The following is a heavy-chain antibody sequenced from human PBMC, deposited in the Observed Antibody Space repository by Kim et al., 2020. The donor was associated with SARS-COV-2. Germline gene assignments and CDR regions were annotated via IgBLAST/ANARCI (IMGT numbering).Heavy chain of an antibody. D-gene: IGHD1-26*01. Sequence: TEYAASVKGRFTISRDDSKNSLYLQMNSLKTEDTAVYYCARGGSYYYFDYWGQGTLVTVSS. V-gene: IGHV3-72*01. J-gene: IGHJ4*02. CDR2: T. CDR3: ARGGSYYYFDY.